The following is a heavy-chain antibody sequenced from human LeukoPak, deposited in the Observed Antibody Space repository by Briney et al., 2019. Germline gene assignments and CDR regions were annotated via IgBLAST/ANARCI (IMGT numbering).Heavy chain of an antibody. J-gene: IGHJ4*02. CDR2: ISSSSSYI. D-gene: IGHD6-19*01. CDR3: ARVFVGGSGWYGY. CDR1: GFTFSSYS. Sequence: GGSLRLSCAASGFTFSSYSMNWVRQAPGKGLEWVSSISSSSSYIYYADSVKGRFTISRDNAKNSLYLQMNSLRAEDTAVYYCARVFVGGSGWYGYWGQGTLVTVSS. V-gene: IGHV3-21*01.